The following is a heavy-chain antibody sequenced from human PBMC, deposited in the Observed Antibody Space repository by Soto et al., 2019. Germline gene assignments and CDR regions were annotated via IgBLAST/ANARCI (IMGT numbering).Heavy chain of an antibody. CDR3: NREVASTRRIHAVYFDL. D-gene: IGHD6-19*01. V-gene: IGHV3-74*01. Sequence: EVQLVESGGGLVQPGGSLRLSCAASGFTFSSYWMHWVRQAPGKGLVWVSRINSDGSSTSYADSVKGRVTISRDNAKNTLYLQMNSLRAEDTAVYYCNREVASTRRIHAVYFDLWGRGTLVTVSS. J-gene: IGHJ2*01. CDR2: INSDGSST. CDR1: GFTFSSYW.